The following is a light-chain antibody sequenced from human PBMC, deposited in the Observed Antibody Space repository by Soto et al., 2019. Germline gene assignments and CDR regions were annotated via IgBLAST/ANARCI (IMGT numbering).Light chain of an antibody. CDR2: DVN. J-gene: IGLJ3*02. CDR1: SSDFGGYEY. V-gene: IGLV2-11*01. CDR3: CSYAGSYTWV. Sequence: SALTQPRSVSGSPGQSVTISCTGTSSDFGGYEYVSWYQQDQGKAPQLIIYDVNKRPSGVPDRFSGSKSGNTASLTISGLQTDDETDYYCCSYAGSYTWVFGGGTKLTVL.